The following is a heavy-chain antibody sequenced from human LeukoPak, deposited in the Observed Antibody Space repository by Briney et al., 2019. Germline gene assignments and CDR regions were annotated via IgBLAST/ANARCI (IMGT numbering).Heavy chain of an antibody. J-gene: IGHJ4*02. CDR1: GFTVSSNY. Sequence: GGSLRLSCAASGFTVSSNYMSWVRQAPGKGLEWVSVIYSGGSTYYADSVKGRFTISRDNSKNTLYLQMNSLRAEDPAVYYCARTSYSSSWYWGQGTLVTVSS. V-gene: IGHV3-53*01. CDR3: ARTSYSSSWY. D-gene: IGHD6-13*01. CDR2: IYSGGST.